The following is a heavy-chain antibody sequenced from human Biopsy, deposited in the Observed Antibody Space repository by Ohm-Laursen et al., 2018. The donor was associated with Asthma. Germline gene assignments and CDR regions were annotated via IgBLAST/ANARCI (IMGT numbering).Heavy chain of an antibody. CDR3: ARHWDWGSFFDY. CDR1: GGSMSSSSYS. CDR2: IPYTGNT. D-gene: IGHD7-27*01. V-gene: IGHV4-39*01. Sequence: DTLSLTCTVSGGSMSSSSYSWGWIRQPPGKGLEWIGSIPYTGNTDIPSLRSRVTLSVDTSKNNFSLKLTSVTAADTAVFYCARHWDWGSFFDYWGQGMLVTVSS. J-gene: IGHJ4*02.